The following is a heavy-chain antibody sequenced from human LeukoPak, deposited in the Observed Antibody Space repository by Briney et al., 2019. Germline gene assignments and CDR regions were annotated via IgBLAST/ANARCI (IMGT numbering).Heavy chain of an antibody. J-gene: IGHJ4*02. CDR2: IYYSGST. Sequence: SETLSLTCTVSGGSISSSSYYWGWIRQPPGKGLEWIGSIYYSGSTYYTPSLKSRVTISVDTSKNQFSLKLSSVTAADTTVYYCARLMGIGSGSYYNDYWGQGTLVTVSS. D-gene: IGHD3-10*01. V-gene: IGHV4-39*01. CDR3: ARLMGIGSGSYYNDY. CDR1: GGSISSSSYY.